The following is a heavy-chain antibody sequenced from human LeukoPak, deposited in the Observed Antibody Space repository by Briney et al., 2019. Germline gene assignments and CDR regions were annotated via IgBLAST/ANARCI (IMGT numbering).Heavy chain of an antibody. CDR2: ISSSSSYI. J-gene: IGHJ6*03. V-gene: IGHV3-21*01. CDR1: EFTFSSYT. Sequence: TGGSLRPSCAASEFTFSSYTMNWVRQAPGKGLEWVSSISSSSSYIYYADSVKGRFTISRDNAKISLYLQMNSLRAEGTAVYYCARGDYYMDVWGKGTTVTVSS. CDR3: ARGDYYMDV.